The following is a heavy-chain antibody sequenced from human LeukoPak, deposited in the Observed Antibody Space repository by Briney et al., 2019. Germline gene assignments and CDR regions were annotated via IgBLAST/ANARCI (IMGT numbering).Heavy chain of an antibody. J-gene: IGHJ6*02. D-gene: IGHD3-3*01. Sequence: GGSLRLSCAASGFTFSDYYMSWLRQAPGKGLEWVSYISSSGSTIYYADSVKGRFTISRDNAKNSLYLQMNSLRAEDTAVYYCARDLISITIFGVVIPYYGMDVWGQGTTVTVSS. CDR3: ARDLISITIFGVVIPYYGMDV. V-gene: IGHV3-11*04. CDR2: ISSSGSTI. CDR1: GFTFSDYY.